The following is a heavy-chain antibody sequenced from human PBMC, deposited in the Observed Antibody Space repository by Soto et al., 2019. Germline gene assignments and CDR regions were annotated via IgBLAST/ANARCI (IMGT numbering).Heavy chain of an antibody. CDR1: GYSFTSYW. V-gene: IGHV5-51*01. J-gene: IGHJ3*02. CDR3: ARPAQIAAAGNDAFDI. D-gene: IGHD6-25*01. Sequence: GASLKISCKRSGYSFTSYWIGWVRQMPGKGLEWMGIIYPGDSDTRYSPSFQGQVTISADKSISTAYLQWSSLKASDTAMYYCARPAQIAAAGNDAFDIWGQGTMVTLSS. CDR2: IYPGDSDT.